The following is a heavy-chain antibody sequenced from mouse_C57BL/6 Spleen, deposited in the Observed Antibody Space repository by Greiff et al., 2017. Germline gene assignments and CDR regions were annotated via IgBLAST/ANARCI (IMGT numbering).Heavy chain of an antibody. CDR2: IYPSDSET. Sequence: VQLQQPGAELVRPGSSVKLSCKASGYTFTSYWMDWVKQRPGQGLEWIGNIYPSDSETHYNQKFKDKATLTVDKSSSTAYMQLSSLTSEDSAVYYCARNFYYGPYFDVWGTGTTVTVSS. J-gene: IGHJ1*03. CDR3: ARNFYYGPYFDV. CDR1: GYTFTSYW. V-gene: IGHV1-61*01. D-gene: IGHD1-1*01.